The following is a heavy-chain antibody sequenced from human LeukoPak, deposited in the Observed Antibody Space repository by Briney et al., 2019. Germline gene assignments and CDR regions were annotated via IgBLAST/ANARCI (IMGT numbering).Heavy chain of an antibody. CDR2: IYYSGST. CDR3: ASSRIVGAILDGWYFDL. CDR1: GGSISSGGYY. Sequence: PSETLSLTCTVSGGSISSGGYYWSWIRQHPGKGLERIGYIYYSGSTYYNPSLKSRVTISVDTSKNQFSLKLSSVTAADTAVYYCASSRIVGAILDGWYFDLWGRGTLVTVSS. D-gene: IGHD1-26*01. J-gene: IGHJ2*01. V-gene: IGHV4-31*03.